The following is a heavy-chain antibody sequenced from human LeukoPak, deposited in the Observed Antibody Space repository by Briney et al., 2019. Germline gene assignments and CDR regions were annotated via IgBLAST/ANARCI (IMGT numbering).Heavy chain of an antibody. J-gene: IGHJ3*02. V-gene: IGHV1-8*01. CDR3: VSRRKGRAYDI. CDR1: GYTFTNYD. Sequence: ASVSVSYRASGYTFTNYDINWVRQTTGQGLEGMGWMSPNTGNTGYGQKFQGRITMTRNTSISTAYMELSSLTSDDTAVYFCVSRRKGRAYDIWGQGTMVTVSS. CDR2: MSPNTGNT.